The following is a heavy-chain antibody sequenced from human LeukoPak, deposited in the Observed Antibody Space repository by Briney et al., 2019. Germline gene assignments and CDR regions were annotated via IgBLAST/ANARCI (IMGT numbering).Heavy chain of an antibody. D-gene: IGHD3-3*01. CDR2: IYHSGST. CDR3: AREGNYDFWSGYYGI. Sequence: KPSETLSLTCAVSGGSISSGGYSWSWIRQPTGKGLEWIGYIYHSGSTYYNPSLKSRVTISVDRSRNQFSLKLSSVTAADTAVYYCAREGNYDFWSGYYGIWGQGTLVTVSS. V-gene: IGHV4-30-2*01. CDR1: GGSISSGGYS. J-gene: IGHJ4*02.